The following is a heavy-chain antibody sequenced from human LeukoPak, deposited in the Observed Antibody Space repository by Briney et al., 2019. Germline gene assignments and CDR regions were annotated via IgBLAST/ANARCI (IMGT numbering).Heavy chain of an antibody. D-gene: IGHD5-12*01. CDR1: GFTFSSYG. J-gene: IGHJ4*02. Sequence: GRSLRLSCAASGFTFSSYGMHWVRQAPGKGLEWVAVISYDGSNKYYADSVKGRFTISRDNSKNTLYLQMNSLRAEDTAVYYCAKDRTHIVATIGDYWGQGTLVTVSS. V-gene: IGHV3-30*18. CDR3: AKDRTHIVATIGDY. CDR2: ISYDGSNK.